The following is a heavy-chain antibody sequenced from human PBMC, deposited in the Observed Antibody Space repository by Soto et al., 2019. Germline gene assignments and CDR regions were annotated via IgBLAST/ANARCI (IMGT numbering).Heavy chain of an antibody. CDR2: INAGSGYT. J-gene: IGHJ4*02. V-gene: IGHV1-3*01. CDR1: GYSFTSYA. Sequence: QVQLVQSGAEVKKPGASVKVSCKASGYSFTSYAMHWVRQAPGQRLEWLGWINAGSGYTKYSQKFQGRVTLTRDTSATTAYMELSNLRSEDTAVYYCAGGLPGYFDNWGQGTLVTVSS. CDR3: AGGLPGYFDN. D-gene: IGHD4-17*01.